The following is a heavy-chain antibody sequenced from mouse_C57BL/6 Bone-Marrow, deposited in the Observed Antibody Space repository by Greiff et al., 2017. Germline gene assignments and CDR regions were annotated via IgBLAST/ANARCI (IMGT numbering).Heavy chain of an antibody. V-gene: IGHV1-76*01. CDR2: IYPGSGNT. CDR1: GYTFTDYY. D-gene: IGHD2-10*01. Sequence: QVQLQQSGAELVRPGASVKLSCKASGYTFTDYYINWVKQRPGQGLEWIARIYPGSGNTYYNEKFKGKATLTAEKSSSTAYMQLSSLTSEDSAVYFCARRGAYYGNYLYWYFDVWGTGTTVTVSS. CDR3: ARRGAYYGNYLYWYFDV. J-gene: IGHJ1*03.